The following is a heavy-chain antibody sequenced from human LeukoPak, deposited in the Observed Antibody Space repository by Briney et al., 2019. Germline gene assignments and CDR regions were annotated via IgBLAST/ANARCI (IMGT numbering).Heavy chain of an antibody. CDR2: ISGLGDNT. Sequence: GGSLRLSCAASGFTFTTYAMSWVRQAPGRGLEWVSGISGLGDNTYYVDSVKGRFTISRDNAKNTQYLQINSLRVEDTAVYYCARSLRSPRYCIDDTCYFDYWGQGTLVTVSS. J-gene: IGHJ4*02. D-gene: IGHD2-15*01. V-gene: IGHV3-23*01. CDR3: ARSLRSPRYCIDDTCYFDY. CDR1: GFTFTTYA.